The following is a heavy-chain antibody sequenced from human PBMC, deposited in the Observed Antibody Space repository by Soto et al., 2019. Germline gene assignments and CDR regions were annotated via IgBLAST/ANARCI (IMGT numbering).Heavy chain of an antibody. D-gene: IGHD6-19*01. CDR2: IYHSGST. J-gene: IGHJ6*02. CDR1: GGSISSSNW. CDR3: ARIPPVAGIEGDDYYYYYGMDV. V-gene: IGHV4-4*02. Sequence: QVQLQESGPGLVKPSGTLSLTCAVSGGSISSSNWWSWVRQPPGKGLEWIGEIYHSGSTNYNPSLKSRVTISVDKSKNQFSLKLSSVTAADTAVYYCARIPPVAGIEGDDYYYYYGMDVWGQGTTVTVSS.